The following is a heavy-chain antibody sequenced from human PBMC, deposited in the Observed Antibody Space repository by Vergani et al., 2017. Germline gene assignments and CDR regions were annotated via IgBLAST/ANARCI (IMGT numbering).Heavy chain of an antibody. CDR1: EFTFSNYA. J-gene: IGHJ4*02. CDR3: AKQYFVSGNYLFDY. CDR2: ISGSGVSA. D-gene: IGHD3-10*01. V-gene: IGHV3-23*01. Sequence: EVQLLESGGGLVQPGGSLRLTCAASEFTFSNYAMNWVRQAPGKGLEWVSGISGSGVSAYYTDSVTGRFTISRDNSKNMLFLQMNNLRTEDTAIYYCAKQYFVSGNYLFDYWGQGTLVTVSS.